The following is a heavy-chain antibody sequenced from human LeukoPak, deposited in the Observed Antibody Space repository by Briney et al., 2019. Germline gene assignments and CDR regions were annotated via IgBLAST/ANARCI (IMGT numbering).Heavy chain of an antibody. CDR2: ISYDGSNE. Sequence: PGGSLRLSCAASGFTFSSYVMHWVRQAPGKGLEWVAIISYDGSNEYYADSVKGRFTISRDNSKNTLYLQMNSLRAADTAVYYCARDKGTSYRSSFDYWGQGTLVTVSS. V-gene: IGHV3-30*04. D-gene: IGHD6-6*01. J-gene: IGHJ4*02. CDR1: GFTFSSYV. CDR3: ARDKGTSYRSSFDY.